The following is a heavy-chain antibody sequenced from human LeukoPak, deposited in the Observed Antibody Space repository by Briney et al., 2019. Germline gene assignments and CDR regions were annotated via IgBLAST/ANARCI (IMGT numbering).Heavy chain of an antibody. Sequence: ASVKVSCKASGYTFSNYDINWVRQATGQGLEWMGYMNPNSGNRVYAQKFQGRVTITTNTSISTAYMELSSLTSEDTALYYCMREGLDIWGQGTMVTVSS. V-gene: IGHV1-8*03. CDR1: GYTFSNYD. D-gene: IGHD2-21*01. J-gene: IGHJ3*02. CDR2: MNPNSGNR. CDR3: MREGLDI.